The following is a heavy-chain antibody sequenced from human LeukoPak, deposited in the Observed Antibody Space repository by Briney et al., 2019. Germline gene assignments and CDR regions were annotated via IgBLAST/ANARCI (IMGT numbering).Heavy chain of an antibody. J-gene: IGHJ4*02. V-gene: IGHV3-30*04. Sequence: GGSLRLSCAASGFTFSSYAMHWVRQAPGKGLEWVAVISYDGSNKYYADSVKGRFTISRDNSKNTLYLQMNSLRAEDTAVYYCASSLDYWGQGTLVTVSS. CDR1: GFTFSSYA. CDR3: ASSLDY. CDR2: ISYDGSNK.